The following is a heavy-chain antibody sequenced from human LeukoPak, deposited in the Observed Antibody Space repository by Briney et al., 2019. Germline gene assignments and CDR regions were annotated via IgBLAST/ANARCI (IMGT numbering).Heavy chain of an antibody. CDR2: ISDSET. J-gene: IGHJ4*02. CDR3: ARGGSGTSVLYY. D-gene: IGHD2-2*01. CDR1: GFTFSSYA. Sequence: GGSLRLSCAASGFTFSSYAMTWVRQAPGKGLEWVSFISDSETNYVDSVKGRFTVSRDKSKNTLYLEMNSLRAEDTAVYYCARGGSGTSVLYYWGQGILVTVSS. V-gene: IGHV3-23*01.